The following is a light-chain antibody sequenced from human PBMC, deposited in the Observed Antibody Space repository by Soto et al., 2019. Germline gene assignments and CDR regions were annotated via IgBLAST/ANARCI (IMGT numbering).Light chain of an antibody. CDR3: SSYTSSSIVV. Sequence: QSALTQPASVSGSPGQSITISCTGTSSDVGGYNYVSWYQHHPGKAPKLVIYDVSYRPSGVSNRFSGSKSGNTASLTISGLQAEDEADFYCSSYTSSSIVVFGGGTKLTVL. CDR2: DVS. V-gene: IGLV2-14*03. J-gene: IGLJ2*01. CDR1: SSDVGGYNY.